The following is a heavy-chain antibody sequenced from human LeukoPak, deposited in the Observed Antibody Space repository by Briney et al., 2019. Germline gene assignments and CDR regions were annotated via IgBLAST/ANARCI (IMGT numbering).Heavy chain of an antibody. V-gene: IGHV1-69*13. Sequence: SVKVSCKASGGTFSSYAISWVRQAPGQGLEWMGGIIPIFGTANYAQKFQGRVTITADESTSTAYMGLSSLRSEDTAVYYCARDRGYDYVWGSYRFPLFDYWGQGTLVTVSS. J-gene: IGHJ4*02. D-gene: IGHD3-16*02. CDR1: GGTFSSYA. CDR3: ARDRGYDYVWGSYRFPLFDY. CDR2: IIPIFGTA.